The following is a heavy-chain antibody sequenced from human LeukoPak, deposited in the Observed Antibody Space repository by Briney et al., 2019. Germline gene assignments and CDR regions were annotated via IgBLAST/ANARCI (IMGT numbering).Heavy chain of an antibody. CDR2: INPNSGCT. D-gene: IGHD3-10*01. J-gene: IGHJ4*02. CDR3: ARDPGTMVRGVIPLPL. CDR1: GYTFTGYY. V-gene: IGHV1-2*06. Sequence: GASVNVSFKASGYTFTGYYMHWVRQAPGQGLEWMGRINPNSGCTNYAQRFQGRVTMTRDTSISTAYMELSRLRSDDTAVYYCARDPGTMVRGVIPLPLWGQGTMVTVCS.